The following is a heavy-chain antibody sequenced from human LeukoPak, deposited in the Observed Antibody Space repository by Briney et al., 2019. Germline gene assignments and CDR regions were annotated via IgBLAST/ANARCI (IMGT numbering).Heavy chain of an antibody. CDR1: GYTFTSYG. J-gene: IGHJ5*02. CDR2: IGGYNGNT. V-gene: IGHV1-18*01. Sequence: ASVKVSCKASGYTFTSYGISWVRQAPGQGLEWMGCIGGYNGNTKYAQKLQGRVTMTTDTSTSTAYMELRSLRSDDTAVYYCARDAREVLLWFGEFFPWGQGTLVTVSS. CDR3: ARDAREVLLWFGEFFP. D-gene: IGHD3-10*01.